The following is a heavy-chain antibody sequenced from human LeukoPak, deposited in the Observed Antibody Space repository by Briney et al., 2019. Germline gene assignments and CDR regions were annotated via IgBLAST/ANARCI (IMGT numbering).Heavy chain of an antibody. CDR3: ARDQLGGYYYFDY. J-gene: IGHJ4*02. CDR1: GFTFSTYG. CDR2: ISYDGSNK. Sequence: GRSLRLSCAASGFTFSTYGMSWVRQAPGKGLEWVAVISYDGSNKYYADSVKGRFTISRDNSKNTLYLQMNSLRAEDTAVYYCARDQLGGYYYFDYWGQGTLVTVSS. V-gene: IGHV3-30*03. D-gene: IGHD3-10*01.